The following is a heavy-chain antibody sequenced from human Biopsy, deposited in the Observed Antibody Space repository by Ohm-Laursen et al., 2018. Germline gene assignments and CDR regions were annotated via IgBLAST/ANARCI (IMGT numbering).Heavy chain of an antibody. D-gene: IGHD2-2*03. CDR2: VRTKPYGATT. Sequence: SLRLSCAASGFTFSDYAMSWVRQAPGKGLEWVGFVRTKPYGATTEYAASVKGRFSISRDDSKSIAYLQMNSLKTEDSAVYFCNGVLDIEVVPAAEFYYHGLDVWGQGTTVTVSS. V-gene: IGHV3-49*04. J-gene: IGHJ6*02. CDR1: GFTFSDYA. CDR3: NGVLDIEVVPAAEFYYHGLDV.